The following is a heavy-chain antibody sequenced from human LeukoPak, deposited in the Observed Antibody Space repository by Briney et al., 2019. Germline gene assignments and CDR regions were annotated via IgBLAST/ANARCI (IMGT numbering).Heavy chain of an antibody. Sequence: GGSLRLSCAASGFTFSSYGMHWVRQAPGKGLEWVAFIRYDGSNKYYADSVKGRFTISRDNSKNTLYLQMNSLRAEDTAVYYCARDRSYGYNYMDVWGKGTTVTVSS. V-gene: IGHV3-30*02. CDR3: ARDRSYGYNYMDV. CDR1: GFTFSSYG. CDR2: IRYDGSNK. J-gene: IGHJ6*03. D-gene: IGHD4-17*01.